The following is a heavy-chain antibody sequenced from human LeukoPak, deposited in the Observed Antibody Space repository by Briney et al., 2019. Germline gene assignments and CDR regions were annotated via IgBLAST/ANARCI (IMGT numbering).Heavy chain of an antibody. V-gene: IGHV3-7*01. CDR2: IKQDGSEK. CDR1: GFTFSSYW. Sequence: GGSLRLSCAASGFTFSSYWMSCVRQAPGKGLEWVANIKQDGSEKYYVDSVKGRFTISRDNAKNSLYLQMNSLRAEDTAVYYCARDPYYDFWSGYYRVDYWGQGTLVTVSS. J-gene: IGHJ4*02. CDR3: ARDPYYDFWSGYYRVDY. D-gene: IGHD3-3*01.